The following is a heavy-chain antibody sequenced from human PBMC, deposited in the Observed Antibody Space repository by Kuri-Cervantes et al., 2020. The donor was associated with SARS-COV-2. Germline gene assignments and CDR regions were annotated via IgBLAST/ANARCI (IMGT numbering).Heavy chain of an antibody. CDR1: GFTFSSYA. Sequence: GESLKISCAASGFTFSSYAMHWVRQAPGKGLEWVAVISYDGSNKYYADSVKGRFTISRDNSKNTLYLQMNSLRAEDTAVYYCARGEYYYYDSSGSNKPPYYNYYGMDVWGQGTTVTVSS. D-gene: IGHD3-22*01. V-gene: IGHV3-30-3*01. CDR2: ISYDGSNK. J-gene: IGHJ6*02. CDR3: ARGEYYYYDSSGSNKPPYYNYYGMDV.